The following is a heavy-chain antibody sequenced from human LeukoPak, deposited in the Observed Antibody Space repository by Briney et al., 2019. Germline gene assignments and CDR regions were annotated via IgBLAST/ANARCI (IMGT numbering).Heavy chain of an antibody. CDR2: ISAYNGNT. D-gene: IGHD2-2*01. CDR3: ARDSPHPQGGSTSHNWFDP. J-gene: IGHJ5*02. V-gene: IGHV1-18*01. CDR1: GYTFTSYG. Sequence: ASVNVSCKASGYTFTSYGISWVRQAPGQGLEWMGWISAYNGNTNYAQKLQGRVTMTTDTSTSTAYMELRSLRSDDTAVYYCARDSPHPQGGSTSHNWFDPWGQGTLVTVSS.